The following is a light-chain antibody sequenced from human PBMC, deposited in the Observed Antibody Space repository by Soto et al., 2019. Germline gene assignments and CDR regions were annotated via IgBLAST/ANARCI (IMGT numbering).Light chain of an antibody. J-gene: IGKJ1*01. V-gene: IGKV2-30*01. Sequence: DVVLTQSPLSLPVTLGQPASISCRSTQGLLGSDGDTYLNWFQQRPGQSPRRLIYKVSNRDSGVPDRFSGSGSGTDFTLKISRVEAEDVGVYYCMQGTHWPPWTFGQGTKVEIK. CDR2: KVS. CDR3: MQGTHWPPWT. CDR1: QGLLGSDGDTY.